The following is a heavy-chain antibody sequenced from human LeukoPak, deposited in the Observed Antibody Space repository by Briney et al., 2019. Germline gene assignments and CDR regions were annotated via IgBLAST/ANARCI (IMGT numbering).Heavy chain of an antibody. Sequence: PSETLSLTCTVAGGSISSSTYYWGWIRQPPGKGLEWIGSIYYSGTSYYNPSLKSRVTISVATSKNQFSLKLSSVTAADTAVYYCARLRKGDDFWTAYYYFDYWGQGALVTVSS. CDR3: ARLRKGDDFWTAYYYFDY. CDR1: GGSISSSTYY. CDR2: IYYSGTS. J-gene: IGHJ4*02. V-gene: IGHV4-39*01. D-gene: IGHD3/OR15-3a*01.